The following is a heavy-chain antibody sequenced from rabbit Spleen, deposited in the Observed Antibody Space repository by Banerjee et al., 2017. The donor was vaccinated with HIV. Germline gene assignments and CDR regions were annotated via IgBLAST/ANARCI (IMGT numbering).Heavy chain of an antibody. Sequence: QEQLVKSGGGLVKPEGSLTLTCKASGFPFSNKAVMCWVRQAPGKGLEWIACIYTGSTGSTWYASWAKGRFTTSKISSTTVTLQMTSLTAADTATYFCARKLWYFNLWGQGTLVTVS. V-gene: IGHV1S45*01. CDR2: IYTGSTGST. CDR1: GFPFSNKAV. J-gene: IGHJ4*01. CDR3: ARKLWYFNL.